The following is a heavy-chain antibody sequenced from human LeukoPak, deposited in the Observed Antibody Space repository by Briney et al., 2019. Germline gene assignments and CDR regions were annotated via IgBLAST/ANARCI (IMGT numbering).Heavy chain of an antibody. CDR3: ARGGYSSSWYLLYYYYGMDV. J-gene: IGHJ6*02. D-gene: IGHD6-13*01. Sequence: ASVKVSCKASGYTFTSYAMNWVRQAPGQGLEWMGWIDTNTGNPTYAQGFTGRFVFSLDTSVSTAYLQISSLKAEDTAVYYCARGGYSSSWYLLYYYYGMDVWGQGTTVTVSS. CDR1: GYTFTSYA. V-gene: IGHV7-4-1*02. CDR2: IDTNTGNP.